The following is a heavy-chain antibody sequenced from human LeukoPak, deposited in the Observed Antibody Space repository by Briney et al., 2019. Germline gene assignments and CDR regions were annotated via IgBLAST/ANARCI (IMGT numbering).Heavy chain of an antibody. J-gene: IGHJ4*02. CDR3: ARSGGSSSLGY. V-gene: IGHV3-74*01. Sequence: GGSLRLSCAASGFTFSSYWMHWLRHAPGKGLVWVSHINTDGSSTTYADSVKGRLTISRDNAKNTLYLQMNSLRAEDTAVYYCARSGGSSSLGYWGQGTLVTVSS. CDR1: GFTFSSYW. CDR2: INTDGSST. D-gene: IGHD6-6*01.